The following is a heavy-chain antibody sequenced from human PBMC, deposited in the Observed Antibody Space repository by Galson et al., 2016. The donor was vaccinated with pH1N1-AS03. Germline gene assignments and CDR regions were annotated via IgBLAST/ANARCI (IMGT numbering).Heavy chain of an antibody. CDR1: GDSLDTFS. CDR3: ASRSSVLYSYGSDV. J-gene: IGHJ6*02. CDR2: TFYGGST. D-gene: IGHD3-10*01. V-gene: IGHV4-59*01. Sequence: ETLSLTCSVSGDSLDTFSWTWIRQPPGKGLEWIGFTFYGGSTHYNPSLKSRITISVDTSKNLFSLQLKSVTAADTAVYYCASRSSVLYSYGSDVWGQGTTVIISS.